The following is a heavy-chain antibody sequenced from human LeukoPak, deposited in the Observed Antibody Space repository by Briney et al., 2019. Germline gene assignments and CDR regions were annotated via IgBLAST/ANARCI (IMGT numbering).Heavy chain of an antibody. J-gene: IGHJ4*02. CDR2: VNGDGSST. V-gene: IGHV3-74*01. CDR3: ARDGIAAVDFDY. CDR1: GFTFSTYW. Sequence: PGGSLRLSCAASGFTFSTYWMHWVRQAPGKGLVWVSRVNGDGSSTNYADSVKGRFTISRDNAKNTLYLQMNSLRAEDTAVYYCARDGIAAVDFDYWGQGTPVTVSS. D-gene: IGHD6-13*01.